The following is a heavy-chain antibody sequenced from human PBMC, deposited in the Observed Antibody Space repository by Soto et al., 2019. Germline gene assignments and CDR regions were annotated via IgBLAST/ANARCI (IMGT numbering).Heavy chain of an antibody. CDR1: GFTFSSYG. CDR2: ISYDGSNK. CDR3: AKQRYNWNPTYYFDY. V-gene: IGHV3-30*18. J-gene: IGHJ4*02. Sequence: GGSLRLSCAASGFTFSSYGMHWVRQAPGKGLEWVAVISYDGSNKYYADSVKGRFTISRDNSKNTLYLQMNSLRAEDTAVYYCAKQRYNWNPTYYFDYWGQGTLVTVSS. D-gene: IGHD1-20*01.